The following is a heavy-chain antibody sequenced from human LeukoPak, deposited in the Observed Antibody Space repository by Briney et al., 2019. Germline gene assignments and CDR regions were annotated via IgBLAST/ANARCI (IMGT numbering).Heavy chain of an antibody. CDR3: AKVKVGATIDY. V-gene: IGHV3-23*01. Sequence: GGSLRLSCVASGFTFRSYAMNWVRQAPGKGLEWVSGISESGVGTNYADSVKGRFTTSRDNSKNTLYLQMNSLRAEDTAVYYCAKVKVGATIDYWGQGTLVTVSS. J-gene: IGHJ4*02. D-gene: IGHD1-26*01. CDR1: GFTFRSYA. CDR2: ISESGVGT.